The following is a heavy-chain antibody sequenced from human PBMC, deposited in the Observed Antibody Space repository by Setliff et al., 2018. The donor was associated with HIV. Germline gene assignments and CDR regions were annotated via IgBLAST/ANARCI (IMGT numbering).Heavy chain of an antibody. J-gene: IGHJ5*02. CDR1: GFRFRDYA. CDR2: IRSEAHGRAT. Sequence: GGSLRLSCTTSGFRFRDYAMSWFRQAPGKGLEWVGFIRSEAHGRATEYAASVKGRFTFSRDDSRAIAHLQMNNLRTDDTGVYYCSRGGRPTDEYVWFDPWGQGTQVTVSS. D-gene: IGHD2-15*01. CDR3: SRGGRPTDEYVWFDP. V-gene: IGHV3-49*03.